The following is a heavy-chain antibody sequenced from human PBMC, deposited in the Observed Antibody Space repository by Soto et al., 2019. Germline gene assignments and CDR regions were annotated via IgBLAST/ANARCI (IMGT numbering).Heavy chain of an antibody. V-gene: IGHV4-34*01. CDR3: ARVTRFPDAFDI. J-gene: IGHJ3*02. CDR2: INHNGYS. Sequence: QVHLQQWGAGLLKPSETLSLTCGVYGGSFGTSYWAWIRQSPEKGLERIGEINHNGYSNYNPSLNMRVTISLDMSESQFSLELTPVAAADTAVYYCARVTRFPDAFDIWGQGTPVIVSS. CDR1: GGSFGTSY.